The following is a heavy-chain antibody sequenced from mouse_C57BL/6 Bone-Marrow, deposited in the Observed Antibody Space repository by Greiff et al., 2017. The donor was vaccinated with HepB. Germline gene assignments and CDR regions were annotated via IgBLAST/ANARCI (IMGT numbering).Heavy chain of an antibody. D-gene: IGHD1-1*01. J-gene: IGHJ2*01. V-gene: IGHV1-81*01. CDR1: GYTFTSYG. CDR3: ARDYYGSSYDYFDY. CDR2: IYPRSGNT. Sequence: QVQLQQSGAELARPGASVKLSCKASGYTFTSYGISWVKQRTGQGLEWIGEIYPRSGNTYYNEKFKGKATLTADKSSSPAYMELRSLTSEDSAVYFCARDYYGSSYDYFDYWGQGTTLTVSS.